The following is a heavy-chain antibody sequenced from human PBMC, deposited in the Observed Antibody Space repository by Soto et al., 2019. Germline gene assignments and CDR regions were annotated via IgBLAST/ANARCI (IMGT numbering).Heavy chain of an antibody. D-gene: IGHD1-26*01. CDR3: AGRGWELLGRDY. Sequence: GGSLRLSCAASGFTFSSYAMSWVRQAPGKGLEWVSAISGSGGSTYYADSVKGRFTISRDNSKNTLYLQMNSLRAEDTAIYYCAGRGWELLGRDYWGQGTLVTVSS. CDR1: GFTFSSYA. V-gene: IGHV3-23*01. J-gene: IGHJ4*02. CDR2: ISGSGGST.